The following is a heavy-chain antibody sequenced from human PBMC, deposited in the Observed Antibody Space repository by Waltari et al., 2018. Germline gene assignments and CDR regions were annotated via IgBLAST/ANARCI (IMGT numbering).Heavy chain of an antibody. V-gene: IGHV3-7*01. D-gene: IGHD1-26*01. Sequence: EVQLVESGGGLVQPGGSLRLSCSASGFTFSRYCMSWVRQAPGKGVEGVDNKKKDGSEKDYVDAVKGRFTNYRDNAKNSLNMQMNSLRAEDTAVYYCARVSIVGATFDYWGQGTLVTVSS. CDR1: GFTFSRYC. CDR3: ARVSIVGATFDY. J-gene: IGHJ4*02. CDR2: KKKDGSEK.